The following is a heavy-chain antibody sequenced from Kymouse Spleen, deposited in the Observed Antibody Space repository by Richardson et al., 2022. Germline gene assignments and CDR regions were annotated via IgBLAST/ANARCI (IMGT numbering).Heavy chain of an antibody. CDR2: IYYSGST. CDR1: GGSISSSSYY. D-gene: IGHD6-6*01. J-gene: IGHJ6*02. V-gene: IGHV4-39*01. CDR3: ARDSSSSGGMDV. Sequence: QLQLQESGPGLVKPSETLSLTCTVSGGSISSSSYYWGWIRQPPGKGLEWIGSIYYSGSTYYNPSLKSRVTISVDTSKNQFSLKLSSVTAADTAVYYCARDSSSSGGMDVWGQGTTVTVSS.